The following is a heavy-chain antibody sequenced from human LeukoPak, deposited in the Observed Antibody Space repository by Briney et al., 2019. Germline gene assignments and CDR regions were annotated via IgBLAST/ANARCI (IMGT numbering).Heavy chain of an antibody. V-gene: IGHV3-23*01. CDR3: ARRGGIAAAGPGVDY. D-gene: IGHD6-13*01. Sequence: GGSLRLSCAASGFTFSSYGMSWVRQAPGKGLEGVSAISGSGGSTYYADSVKGRFTISRDNSKNTLYLQMNSLRAEDTAVYYCARRGGIAAAGPGVDYWGQGTLVTVSS. J-gene: IGHJ4*02. CDR2: ISGSGGST. CDR1: GFTFSSYG.